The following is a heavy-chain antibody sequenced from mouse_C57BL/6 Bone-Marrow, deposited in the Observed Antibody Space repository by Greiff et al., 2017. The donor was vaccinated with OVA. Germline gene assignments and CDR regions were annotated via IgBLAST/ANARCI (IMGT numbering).Heavy chain of an antibody. V-gene: IGHV1-18*01. CDR1: GYTFTDYN. J-gene: IGHJ1*03. CDR2: INPNNGGT. D-gene: IGHD1-1*01. Sequence: EVQLQQSGPELVKPGASVKIPCKASGYTFTDYNMDWVKQSHGKSLEWIGDINPNNGGTIYNQKFKGKATLTVDKSSSTAYMELRSLTSEDTAVYYCARYYVSSYDWYFDVWGTGTTVTVSS. CDR3: ARYYVSSYDWYFDV.